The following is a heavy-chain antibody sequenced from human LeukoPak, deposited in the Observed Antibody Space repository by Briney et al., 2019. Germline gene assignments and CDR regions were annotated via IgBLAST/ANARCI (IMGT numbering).Heavy chain of an antibody. CDR3: AKRVGTYRASDR. J-gene: IGHJ3*02. CDR1: GFTFSSYV. V-gene: IGHV3-23*01. D-gene: IGHD3-10*01. Sequence: GGSLRLSCAASGFTFSSYVMKWVRQAPGKGLEWVSSITNGGVTTAYADSVKGRFTISRDNSKNTLYLQMNNLRVEDTAVYYCAKRVGTYRASDRCGQGTMVTVSS. CDR2: ITNGGVTT.